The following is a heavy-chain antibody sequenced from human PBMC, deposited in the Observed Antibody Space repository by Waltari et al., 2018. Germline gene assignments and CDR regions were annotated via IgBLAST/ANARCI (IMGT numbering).Heavy chain of an antibody. CDR1: GYTFTSYD. Sequence: QVQLVQSGAEVKKPGASVKVSCKASGYTFTSYDINWVRQATGQGLGWMGWMNPNRSNTGYAQKCQGRVTMTRNTSISTAYMELSSLGSEDTAVYYCARGYCSGGSCYGNYYYGMDVWGQGTTVTVSS. CDR2: MNPNRSNT. J-gene: IGHJ6*02. D-gene: IGHD2-15*01. CDR3: ARGYCSGGSCYGNYYYGMDV. V-gene: IGHV1-8*01.